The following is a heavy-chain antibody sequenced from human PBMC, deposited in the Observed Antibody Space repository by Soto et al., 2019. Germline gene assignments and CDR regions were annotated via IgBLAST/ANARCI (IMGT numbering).Heavy chain of an antibody. CDR3: ARDHGDYYYYGMDV. J-gene: IGHJ6*02. CDR1: GGTFSSYA. V-gene: IGHV1-69*12. Sequence: QVQLVQSGAEVKKPGSSVKVSCKASGGTFSSYAISWVRQAPGQGLECMGGIIPIFGTANYAQKFQGRVTITADESTSTAYMELSSLRSEDTAVYYCARDHGDYYYYGMDVWGQGTTVTVSS. CDR2: IIPIFGTA. D-gene: IGHD3-16*01.